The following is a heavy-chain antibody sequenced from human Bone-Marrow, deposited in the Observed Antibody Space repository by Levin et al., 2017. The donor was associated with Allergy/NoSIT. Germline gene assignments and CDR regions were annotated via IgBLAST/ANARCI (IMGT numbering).Heavy chain of an antibody. CDR3: ARCSEIMLGGVIASTCGAFDV. CDR2: ISPSGYT. CDR1: GASISGGGNS. D-gene: IGHD3-16*02. J-gene: IGHJ3*01. Sequence: SETLSLTCAVSGASISGGGNSWSWVRQPPGKGLEWAGYISPSGYTHYNPTLEGRITLSRDKSNNQFSLTLSSVTAADTAISYCARCSEIMLGGVIASTCGAFDVWGQGTVVTVSS. V-gene: IGHV4-30-2*01.